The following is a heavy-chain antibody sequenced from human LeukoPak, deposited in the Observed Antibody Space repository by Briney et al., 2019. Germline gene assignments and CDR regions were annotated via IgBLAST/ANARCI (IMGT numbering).Heavy chain of an antibody. Sequence: ASVKVSCKVSGYTLTELSMHWVRQAPGKGLEWMGGFDPEDGETIYAQKFQGRVTMTEDTSTDTAYMELSSLRSEDTAVYYCATERRRVTTGHDSSGYSDYWGQGTLVTVSS. CDR1: GYTLTELS. J-gene: IGHJ4*02. V-gene: IGHV1-24*01. CDR2: FDPEDGET. CDR3: ATERRRVTTGHDSSGYSDY. D-gene: IGHD3-22*01.